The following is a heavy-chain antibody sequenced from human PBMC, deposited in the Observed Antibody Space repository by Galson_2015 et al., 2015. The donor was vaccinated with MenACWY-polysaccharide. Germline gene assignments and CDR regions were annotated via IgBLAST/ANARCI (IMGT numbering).Heavy chain of an antibody. V-gene: IGHV3-23*01. CDR1: GFTFSNYA. D-gene: IGHD6-13*01. Sequence: SLRLSCAASGFTFSNYAMSWVRQAPGKGQEWVSTIGGSGSNTHYADSVKGRFTISRDNSKNTLSLQMNSLRAEDTAVYYCARVQGGYSNDWHHPYYFDYWGQGTLVTVSS. J-gene: IGHJ4*02. CDR2: IGGSGSNT. CDR3: ARVQGGYSNDWHHPYYFDY.